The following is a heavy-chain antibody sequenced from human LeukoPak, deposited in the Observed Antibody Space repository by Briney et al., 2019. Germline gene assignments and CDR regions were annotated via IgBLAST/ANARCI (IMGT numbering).Heavy chain of an antibody. D-gene: IGHD6-13*01. J-gene: IGHJ3*02. V-gene: IGHV4-30-4*02. CDR2: IYYRGNT. CDR1: GGSVSSGDYY. CDR3: ARARRFAAAGTTAFDI. Sequence: SETLSLTCTVSGGSVSSGDYYWSWIRQPPGKGLEWIGYIYYRGNTYYDPSLKSRLTISVDTSKNQFSLKLTSVTAADTAVYYCARARRFAAAGTTAFDIWGQGTMVTVSS.